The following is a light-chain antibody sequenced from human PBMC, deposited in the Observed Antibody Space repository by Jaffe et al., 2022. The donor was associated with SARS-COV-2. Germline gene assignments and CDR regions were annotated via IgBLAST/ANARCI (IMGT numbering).Light chain of an antibody. CDR3: QAWDSSAVV. CDR2: QNS. V-gene: IGLV3-1*01. J-gene: IGLJ3*02. CDR1: KLGDKY. Sequence: SYELTQPPSVSVSPGQTVSIACSGEKLGDKYASWYQQKTGHSPVLVIYQNSRRPSGIPERFSGSNSGNSATLTISGAQAVDEADYYCQAWDSSAVVFGGGTKLTVL.